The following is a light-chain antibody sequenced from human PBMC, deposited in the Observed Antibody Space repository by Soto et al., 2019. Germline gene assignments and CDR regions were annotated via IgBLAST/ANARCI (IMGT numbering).Light chain of an antibody. CDR2: GAS. Sequence: EIVLTQSPGTLSLSPGSRSNLSCRAGQSVSRSYLAWYQQKPGQAPRLLIYGASSRATGIPDRLSGSGSGKDFILTISSLQTEDFAVYYCQQSSNWPQEITFGQGTRLEIK. CDR3: QQSSNWPQEIT. CDR1: QSVSRSY. V-gene: IGKV3D-20*02. J-gene: IGKJ5*01.